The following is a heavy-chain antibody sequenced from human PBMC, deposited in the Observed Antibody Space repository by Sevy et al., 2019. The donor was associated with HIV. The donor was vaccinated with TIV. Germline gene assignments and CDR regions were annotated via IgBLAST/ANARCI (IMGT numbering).Heavy chain of an antibody. D-gene: IGHD2-8*02. CDR3: AKALVETEDKNEFDP. CDR2: ISISGADK. J-gene: IGHJ5*02. Sequence: GGSLRLSCAASAFTLSSYAMSWVRQAPGKGLEWVSSISISGADKYYADSVKGRFTISRDNSQNRLYLQMNSLRAEDTALYYCAKALVETEDKNEFDPWGQGTLVTVSS. V-gene: IGHV3-23*01. CDR1: AFTLSSYA.